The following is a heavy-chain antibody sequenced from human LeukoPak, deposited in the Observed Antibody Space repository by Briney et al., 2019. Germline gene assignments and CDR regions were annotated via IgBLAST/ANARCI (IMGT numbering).Heavy chain of an antibody. CDR3: ARVAYSSGLSQNNWFDP. J-gene: IGHJ5*02. D-gene: IGHD6-19*01. CDR2: IYYSGST. V-gene: IGHV4-31*03. CDR1: GGSISSGGYY. Sequence: SQTLSLTCTVSGGSISSGGYYWSWIRQHPGKGLEWIGYIYYSGSTYYNPSLKSRVTISVDTSKNQFSLKLSSVTAADTAVYYCARVAYSSGLSQNNWFDPWGQGTLVTVSS.